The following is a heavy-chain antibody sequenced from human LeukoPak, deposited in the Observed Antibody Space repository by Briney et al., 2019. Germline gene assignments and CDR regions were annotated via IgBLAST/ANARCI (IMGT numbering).Heavy chain of an antibody. CDR1: GGSISSYY. CDR2: IYYSGST. D-gene: IGHD2-2*02. V-gene: IGHV4-59*01. CDR3: ARAHKDIVVVPAAIHYYYYYMDV. Sequence: PSETLSLTCTVSGGSISSYYWSWIRQPPGKGLEWIGYIYYSGSTNYNPSLKSRVTISVDTSKNQFSLKLSSVTAADTAVYYCARAHKDIVVVPAAIHYYYYYMDVWGKGTTVAVSS. J-gene: IGHJ6*03.